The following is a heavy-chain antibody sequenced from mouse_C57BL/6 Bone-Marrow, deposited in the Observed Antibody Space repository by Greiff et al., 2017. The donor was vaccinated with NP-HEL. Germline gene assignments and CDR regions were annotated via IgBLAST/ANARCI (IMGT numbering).Heavy chain of an antibody. CDR1: GFTFSDYY. D-gene: IGHD2-1*01. CDR2: ISNGGGST. CDR3: ARTFYYGNYLAWFAY. V-gene: IGHV5-12*01. Sequence: EVHLVESGGGLVQPGGSLKLSCAASGFTFSDYYMYWVRQTPEKRLEWVAYISNGGGSTYYPDTVKGRFTISRDNAKNTLYLQMSRLKSEDTAMYYCARTFYYGNYLAWFAYWGQGTLVTVSA. J-gene: IGHJ3*01.